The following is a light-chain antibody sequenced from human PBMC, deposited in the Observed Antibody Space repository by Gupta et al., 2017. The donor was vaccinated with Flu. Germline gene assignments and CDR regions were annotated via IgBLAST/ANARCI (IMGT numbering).Light chain of an antibody. J-gene: IGLJ3*02. CDR2: EVS. V-gene: IGLV2-14*01. CDR3: YSYTTSSTPWV. Sequence: TISSTGTTSDVVGSNYVSWYDHHPAQAPKLIIFEVSHRPSGVSNRFSGSKSGNTASLTISGLQADDEADYYCYSYTTSSTPWVFGGGTKLTVL. CDR1: TSDVVGSNY.